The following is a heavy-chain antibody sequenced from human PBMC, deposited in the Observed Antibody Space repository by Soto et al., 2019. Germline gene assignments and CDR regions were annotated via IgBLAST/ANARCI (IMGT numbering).Heavy chain of an antibody. J-gene: IGHJ6*02. CDR3: ARDSRLLGLWPSHYGMDV. V-gene: IGHV1-2*02. Sequence: ASLKVSCKASGYTFTGYYMHWVRQAPGQGLEWMGWINPNSGGTNYAQKFQGRVTMTRDTSISTAYMELSRLRSDDTAVYYCARDSRLLGLWPSHYGMDVWGQGTTATVSS. CDR2: INPNSGGT. CDR1: GYTFTGYY. D-gene: IGHD3-16*01.